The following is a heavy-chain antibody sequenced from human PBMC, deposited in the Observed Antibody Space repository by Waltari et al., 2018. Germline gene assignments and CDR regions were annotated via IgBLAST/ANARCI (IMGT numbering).Heavy chain of an antibody. J-gene: IGHJ4*02. D-gene: IGHD3-3*01. CDR2: IYTRGST. V-gene: IGHV4-4*07. CDR3: ARDGLGFWSGYYYY. CDR1: GGSISSYY. Sequence: QVQLQESGPGLVKPSETLSLTCTVSGGSISSYYWSWIRQPAGKGLEWIGRIYTRGSTTSNPSRKSRVTLSVATSRNQFSLKLSSVTAADTAVYYCARDGLGFWSGYYYYWGQGTLVTVSS.